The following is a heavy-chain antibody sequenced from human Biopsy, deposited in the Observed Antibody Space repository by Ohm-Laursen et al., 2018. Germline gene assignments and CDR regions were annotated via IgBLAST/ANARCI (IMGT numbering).Heavy chain of an antibody. CDR3: ARGDYFDSNGYFWFDP. J-gene: IGHJ5*02. V-gene: IGHV4-31*01. D-gene: IGHD3-22*01. CDR1: GGSISSGGSY. CDR2: IFNSANT. Sequence: TLSLTWTVSGGSISSGGSYWSWIRQRPGKGLEWIGYIFNSANTYYNPSLKNLITISGDTSKNQFSLKLNSVTAADTAVYYCARGDYFDSNGYFWFDPWGQGTLVTGSS.